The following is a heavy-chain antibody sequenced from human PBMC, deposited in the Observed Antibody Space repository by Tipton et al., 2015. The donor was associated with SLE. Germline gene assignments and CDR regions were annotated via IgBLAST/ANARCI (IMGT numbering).Heavy chain of an antibody. V-gene: IGHV4-59*11. J-gene: IGHJ6*02. CDR2: IYYSGST. D-gene: IGHD6-13*01. Sequence: LRLSCTVSGGSISSHYWSWIRQPPGKGLEWIGYIYYSGSTNYNPSLKSRVTISVDTSKNQFSLKLSSVTAADTAVYYCARDLKMSRAAAGIYYYYGMDVWGQGTTVTVSS. CDR1: GGSISSHY. CDR3: ARDLKMSRAAAGIYYYYGMDV.